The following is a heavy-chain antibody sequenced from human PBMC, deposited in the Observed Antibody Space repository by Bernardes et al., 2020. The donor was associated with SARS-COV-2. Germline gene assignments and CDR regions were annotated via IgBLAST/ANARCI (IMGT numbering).Heavy chain of an antibody. CDR2: ISSSSSYK. J-gene: IGHJ4*02. D-gene: IGHD6-13*01. V-gene: IGHV3-21*01. CDR3: ARLDDSSSWYVG. Sequence: GVSLRLLCVASGFTFSSYDMNWVRQVPGKGLEWVSFISSSSSYKYYADSVKGRFTISRDNAKNSVYLQLNSLTTEDTAVYYCARLDDSSSWYVGWGRGTLVTVSS. CDR1: GFTFSSYD.